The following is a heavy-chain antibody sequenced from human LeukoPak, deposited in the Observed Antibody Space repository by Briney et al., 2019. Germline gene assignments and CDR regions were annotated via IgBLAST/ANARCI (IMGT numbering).Heavy chain of an antibody. J-gene: IGHJ4*02. CDR2: ISAYNGNT. CDR1: GYTFTSYG. D-gene: IGHD1-26*01. Sequence: GASVKVSCKASGYTFTSYGISWVRQAPGQGLEWMEWISAYNGNTNYAQKLQGRVTMTTDTSTSTAYMELRSLRSDDTAVYYCARDLDSGSYFPYFDYWGQGTLVTVSS. V-gene: IGHV1-18*01. CDR3: ARDLDSGSYFPYFDY.